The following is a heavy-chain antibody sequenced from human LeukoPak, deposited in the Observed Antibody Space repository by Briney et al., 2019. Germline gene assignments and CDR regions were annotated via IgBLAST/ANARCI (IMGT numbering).Heavy chain of an antibody. CDR3: ARPNYDFWSGYYTDYYYYGMDV. CDR1: GGSFSGYY. D-gene: IGHD3-3*01. CDR2: INHSGST. Sequence: SETLSLTCAVYGGSFSGYYWSWIRQPPGKGLEWIGEINHSGSTNYNPSLKSRVTISVDTSKNQFSLKLSSVTAADTAVYYCARPNYDFWSGYYTDYYYYGMDVWGQGTTVTVSS. V-gene: IGHV4-34*01. J-gene: IGHJ6*02.